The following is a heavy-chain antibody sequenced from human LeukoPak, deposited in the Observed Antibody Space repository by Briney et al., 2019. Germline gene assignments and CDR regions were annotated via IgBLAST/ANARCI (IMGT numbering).Heavy chain of an antibody. V-gene: IGHV1-18*01. J-gene: IGHJ5*02. CDR3: ARGPRFDP. Sequence: ASVRVSCKASGYPFTMYGFNWVRQAPGQGLEWMGCICDNNGNTNYAQKFQGRVTMTTDTSTNTAYMDLTNLKSDGTAIYYCARGPRFDPWGQGTLVTVSS. CDR1: GYPFTMYG. CDR2: ICDNNGNT.